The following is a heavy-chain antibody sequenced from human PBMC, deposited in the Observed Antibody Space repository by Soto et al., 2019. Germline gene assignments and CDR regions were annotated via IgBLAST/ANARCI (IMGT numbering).Heavy chain of an antibody. CDR1: GYSFTSYW. Sequence: GESLKISCKGSGYSFTSYWIGWVRQMPGKGLEWMGIIYPGDSDTRYSPSFQGQVTTSADKSISTAYLQWSSLKASDTAMYYCARSHFSQLWSRPNWFDPWGQGTLVTVSS. V-gene: IGHV5-51*01. CDR2: IYPGDSDT. D-gene: IGHD5-18*01. J-gene: IGHJ5*02. CDR3: ARSHFSQLWSRPNWFDP.